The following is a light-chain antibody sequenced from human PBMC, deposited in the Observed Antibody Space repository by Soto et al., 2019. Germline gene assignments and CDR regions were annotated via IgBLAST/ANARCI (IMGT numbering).Light chain of an antibody. V-gene: IGLV2-11*01. Sequence: QSALTQPRSVSASPGQSVAISCTGTSSDVGGYSYVSWYQQHTGKAHKLMLADVNKRPSGVPDRFSGSKSGNTASLTISGLQSEDEADYYCCTYAGTYTYVFGTGTKLTVL. J-gene: IGLJ1*01. CDR2: DVN. CDR1: SSDVGGYSY. CDR3: CTYAGTYTYV.